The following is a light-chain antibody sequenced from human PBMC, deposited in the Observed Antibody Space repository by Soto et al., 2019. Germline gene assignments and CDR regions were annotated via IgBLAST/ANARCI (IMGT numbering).Light chain of an antibody. CDR1: SRDVGGYNY. CDR2: DVS. Sequence: QSALTQPASVSGSPGQSITISCTGTSRDVGGYNYVSWYQQHPGKAPKLMIYDVSTRPSGVSNRFSGSKSGNTASLTISGLQAEDEADYYCSSYTSSSTLVFGGGTQLTVL. V-gene: IGLV2-14*01. CDR3: SSYTSSSTLV. J-gene: IGLJ2*01.